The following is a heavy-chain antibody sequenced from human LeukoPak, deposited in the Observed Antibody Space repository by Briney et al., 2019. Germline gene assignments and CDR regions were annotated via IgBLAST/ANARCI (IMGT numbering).Heavy chain of an antibody. CDR1: GGFISSSSYY. CDR3: ARTVVPAAYSFDY. V-gene: IGHV4-39*01. J-gene: IGHJ4*02. Sequence: LETLSLTCTVSGGFISSSSYYWGWIRQPPGKGLEWIGSIYYSGSTYYNPSLKSRVTISVDTSKNQFSLKLSSVTAADTAVYYCARTVVPAAYSFDYWGQGTLVTVSS. D-gene: IGHD2-2*01. CDR2: IYYSGST.